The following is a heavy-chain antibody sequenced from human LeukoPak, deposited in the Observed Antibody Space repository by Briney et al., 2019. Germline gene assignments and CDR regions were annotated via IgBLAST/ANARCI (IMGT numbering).Heavy chain of an antibody. Sequence: ASVKVSCKASGYTFTSYGIGWVRQAPGQGLEWLGWISAYNGHTNYIQKLQGRVTMTTDTSTSTAYMELRSLRSDDTAVYYCARGRGPKLRWSPNWFDPWGQGTLVTVSS. CDR2: ISAYNGHT. CDR3: ARGRGPKLRWSPNWFDP. D-gene: IGHD4-23*01. J-gene: IGHJ5*02. CDR1: GYTFTSYG. V-gene: IGHV1-18*01.